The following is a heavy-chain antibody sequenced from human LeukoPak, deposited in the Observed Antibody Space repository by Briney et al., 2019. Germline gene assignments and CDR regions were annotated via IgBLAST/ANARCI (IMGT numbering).Heavy chain of an antibody. Sequence: VASMKVSCKASGGTFSSYAISWVRQAPGQGLEWMGRIIPIFGIANYAQKFQGRVTITADKSTSTAYMELSSLRSEDTAVYYCARNRPNVVPAALFGYYYGMDVWGQGTTVTVSS. D-gene: IGHD2-2*01. J-gene: IGHJ6*02. CDR1: GGTFSSYA. CDR2: IIPIFGIA. CDR3: ARNRPNVVPAALFGYYYGMDV. V-gene: IGHV1-69*04.